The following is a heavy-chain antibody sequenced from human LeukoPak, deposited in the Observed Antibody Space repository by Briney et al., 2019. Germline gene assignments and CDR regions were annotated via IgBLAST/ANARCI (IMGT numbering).Heavy chain of an antibody. CDR2: IYYSGST. CDR1: GGSISSVGYY. V-gene: IGHV4-31*03. J-gene: IGHJ5*02. Sequence: SETLSLTCTVSGGSISSVGYYWSWIRQHPGKGLEWIGYIYYSGSTYYNPSLKSRVTISVDTSKNQFSLKLSSVAAADTAVYYCARAKREYCSGGSCPPNWFDPWGQGTLVTVSS. D-gene: IGHD2-15*01. CDR3: ARAKREYCSGGSCPPNWFDP.